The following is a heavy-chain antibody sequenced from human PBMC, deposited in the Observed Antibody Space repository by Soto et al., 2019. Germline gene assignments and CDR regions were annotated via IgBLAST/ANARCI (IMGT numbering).Heavy chain of an antibody. Sequence: SQTLSLTCAISGDSVSSNSAAWNWIRQSPSRGLEWLGRTYYRSKWYNDYAVSVKSRITINPDTSKNQFSLQLNSVTPEDTAVYYCAREGGYYDILTGYPLGYNWFDPWGQGTLVTVSS. D-gene: IGHD3-9*01. J-gene: IGHJ5*02. CDR3: AREGGYYDILTGYPLGYNWFDP. CDR1: GDSVSSNSAA. V-gene: IGHV6-1*01. CDR2: TYYRSKWYN.